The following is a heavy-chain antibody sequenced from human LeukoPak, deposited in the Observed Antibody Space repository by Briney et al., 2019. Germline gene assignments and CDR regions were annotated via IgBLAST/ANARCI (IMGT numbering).Heavy chain of an antibody. CDR3: ASDILGEGAFDI. CDR2: ISAYNGNT. Sequence: ASVKVSCKASGYTFTSYGISWVRQAPGQGLEWMGWISAYNGNTNYAQKLQGRVTVTTDTSTSTAYMELRSLRSDDTAVYYCASDILGEGAFDIWGQGTMVTVSS. J-gene: IGHJ3*02. CDR1: GYTFTSYG. D-gene: IGHD2-21*01. V-gene: IGHV1-18*01.